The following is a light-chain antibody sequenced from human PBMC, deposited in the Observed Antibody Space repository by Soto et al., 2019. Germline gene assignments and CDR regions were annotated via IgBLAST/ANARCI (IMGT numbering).Light chain of an antibody. V-gene: IGLV2-8*01. Sequence: QSVPTQPPSASGSPGQSVAISCTGTASDIGGYTFVSWYQQHPGKAPKLLIYDVNKRPSGVPDRFSGSKSGNTASLTVSGLQAEDEADYYCSAHGGTNPYVFGTGTKVTVL. CDR2: DVN. J-gene: IGLJ1*01. CDR3: SAHGGTNPYV. CDR1: ASDIGGYTF.